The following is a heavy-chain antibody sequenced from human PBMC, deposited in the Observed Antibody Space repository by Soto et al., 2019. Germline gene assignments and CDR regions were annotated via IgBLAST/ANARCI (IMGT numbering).Heavy chain of an antibody. V-gene: IGHV4-30-2*01. Sequence: ASETLSLTCAVSGGSISSGGYSWSWIRQPPGKGLEWIGYIYHSGSTYYNPSLKSRVTISVDRSKNQFSLKLSSVTAADTAVYYCARARKGYYDRSGYFDYWGQGTLVTVSS. CDR3: ARARKGYYDRSGYFDY. J-gene: IGHJ4*02. D-gene: IGHD3-22*01. CDR2: IYHSGST. CDR1: GGSISSGGYS.